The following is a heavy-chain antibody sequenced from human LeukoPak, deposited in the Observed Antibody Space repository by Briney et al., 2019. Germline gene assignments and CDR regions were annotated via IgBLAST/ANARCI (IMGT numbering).Heavy chain of an antibody. CDR3: ARVVPDDNSGLLDAFHI. V-gene: IGHV3-30*03. D-gene: IGHD6-19*01. J-gene: IGHJ3*02. CDR2: ISYDGSNK. Sequence: GGSLRLSCAASGLTFSSYGMHWVRQAPGKGLECVAVISYDGSNKYYADSVKGRFTISRGSSKNTLYLQMNSLRAEDTALYYCARVVPDDNSGLLDAFHIWGQGTMVTVSS. CDR1: GLTFSSYG.